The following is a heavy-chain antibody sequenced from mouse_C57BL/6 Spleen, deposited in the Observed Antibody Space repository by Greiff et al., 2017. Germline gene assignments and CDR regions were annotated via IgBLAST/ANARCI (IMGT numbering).Heavy chain of an antibody. J-gene: IGHJ2*01. V-gene: IGHV1-81*01. CDR2: IYPRSGNT. Sequence: QVQLQQSGAELARPGASVKLSCKASGYTFTSYIISWVKQRTGQGLEWIGEIYPRSGNTFYNEKFKGKATLTADKSSSTAYMELRSLTSEDSAVYLCARSEVYYGTSYFDDGGQGTTLTVSS. CDR1: GYTFTSYI. D-gene: IGHD1-1*01. CDR3: ARSEVYYGTSYFDD.